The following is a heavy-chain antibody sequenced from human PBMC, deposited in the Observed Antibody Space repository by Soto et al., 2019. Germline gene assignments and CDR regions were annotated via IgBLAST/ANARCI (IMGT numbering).Heavy chain of an antibody. CDR3: AKDPTYCSGGNCYSPNWFDP. CDR2: ISGSGGGT. CDR1: GFTFSSYA. V-gene: IGHV3-23*01. J-gene: IGHJ5*02. D-gene: IGHD2-15*01. Sequence: GGSLRLSCAASGFTFSSYAMSWVRQAPGKGLEWVSAISGSGGGTYYADFVTGRFTISRDSSRNTLYLQMNGLRAEDTAIYYCAKDPTYCSGGNCYSPNWFDPWGQGTLVTVSS.